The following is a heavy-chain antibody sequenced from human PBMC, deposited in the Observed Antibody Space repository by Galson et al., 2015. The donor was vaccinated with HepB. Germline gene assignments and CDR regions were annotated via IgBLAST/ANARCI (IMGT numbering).Heavy chain of an antibody. V-gene: IGHV1-18*04. CDR1: GYTFTSYG. Sequence: SVKVSCKASGYTFTSYGISWVRQAPGQGLEWMGWISAYNGNTNYAQKLQGRVTMTTDTSTSTAYMELRNLRSDDTAVYYCARDRSSSWSDAFDIWGQGTMVTVSS. J-gene: IGHJ3*02. CDR3: ARDRSSSWSDAFDI. CDR2: ISAYNGNT. D-gene: IGHD6-13*01.